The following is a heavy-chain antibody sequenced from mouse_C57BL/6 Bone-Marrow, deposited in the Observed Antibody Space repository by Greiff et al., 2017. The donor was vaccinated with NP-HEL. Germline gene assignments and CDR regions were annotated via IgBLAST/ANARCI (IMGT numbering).Heavy chain of an antibody. J-gene: IGHJ2*01. V-gene: IGHV14-2*01. CDR2: IDPEGGET. CDR3: ALEDY. CDR1: GFNIKDYY. Sequence: EVQLQESGAELVKPGASVKLSCTASGFNIKDYYMHWVKQRPEQGLEWIGRIDPEGGETKYAPKFQGKATITADTPSTTAYLQLSSLTSEDTAVYYCALEDYWGQGTTLTVSS.